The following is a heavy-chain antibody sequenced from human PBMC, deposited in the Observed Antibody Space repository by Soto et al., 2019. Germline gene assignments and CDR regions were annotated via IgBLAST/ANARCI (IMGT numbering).Heavy chain of an antibody. CDR2: ISSSSSYI. J-gene: IGHJ4*01. D-gene: IGHD1-26*01. V-gene: IGHV3-21*01. CDR1: GFTFSSYS. CDR3: GRDSVTCYRPFDY. Sequence: PGGSLRLSCAASGFTFSSYSMNWVRQAPGKGLEWVSSISSSSSYIYYADSVKGRFTISRDNAKNSLYLQMNSLRAEDTAVYYCGRDSVTCYRPFDYWGHGTLVTVSS.